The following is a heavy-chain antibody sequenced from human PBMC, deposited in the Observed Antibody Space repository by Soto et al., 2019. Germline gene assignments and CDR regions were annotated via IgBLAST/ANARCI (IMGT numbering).Heavy chain of an antibody. CDR3: ARHFVPPQYANKGHWFDP. Sequence: SETLFLTCTLSGDSISSSTYYWGWIRQSPGKGLEWTGSIYYSGNTYYNPSLKSRVTISVDTSKNRFSLKLFSVTAADTAVYFCARHFVPPQYANKGHWFDPWGQGTLDTVSS. CDR1: GDSISSSTYY. J-gene: IGHJ5*02. D-gene: IGHD2-2*01. V-gene: IGHV4-39*01. CDR2: IYYSGNT.